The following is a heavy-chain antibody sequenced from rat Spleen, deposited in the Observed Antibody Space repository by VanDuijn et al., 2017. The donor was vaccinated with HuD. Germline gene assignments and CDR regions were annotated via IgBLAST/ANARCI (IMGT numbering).Heavy chain of an antibody. CDR2: ITNASGRT. D-gene: IGHD1-2*01. Sequence: EVQLVESGGGLVQPGRSLKLSCAASGFTFSKYGMAWVRQTPTKGLEWVASITNASGRTYYPDSVMGRFTISRDDGESTLYLQMNSLRSEDTATYYCARHKSYYSSYGYAFDYWGQGVMVTVSS. CDR3: ARHKSYYSSYGYAFDY. CDR1: GFTFSKYG. J-gene: IGHJ2*01. V-gene: IGHV5S13*01.